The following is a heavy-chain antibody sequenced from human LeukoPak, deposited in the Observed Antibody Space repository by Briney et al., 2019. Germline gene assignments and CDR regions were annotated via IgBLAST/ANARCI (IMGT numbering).Heavy chain of an antibody. Sequence: ASVKVSCKASGYTFTGYYMHWVRQAPGQALERMGRINPNSGGTNYAQKIQGRVTMTRDTSISTAYMELSRLRSDDTAVYYCARVALVGAEYFDYWGQGTLVTVSS. V-gene: IGHV1-2*06. CDR1: GYTFTGYY. J-gene: IGHJ4*02. CDR3: ARVALVGAEYFDY. D-gene: IGHD1-26*01. CDR2: INPNSGGT.